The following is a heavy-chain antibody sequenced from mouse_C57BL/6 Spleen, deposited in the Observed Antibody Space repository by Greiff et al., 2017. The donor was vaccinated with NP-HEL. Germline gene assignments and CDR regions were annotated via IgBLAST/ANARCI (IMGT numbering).Heavy chain of an antibody. CDR3: AHGTTVARNYFDY. V-gene: IGHV1-53*01. D-gene: IGHD1-1*01. CDR2: INPSNGGT. J-gene: IGHJ2*01. CDR1: GYTFTSYW. Sequence: QVQLQQPGPELVKPGASVSLSCKASGYTFTSYWMHWVKQRPGQGLEWIGNINPSNGGTNYTEQFKSKATLTVTTSSSTAYKQLSSLTSEDSADYYGAHGTTVARNYFDYWGQGTTLTVSS.